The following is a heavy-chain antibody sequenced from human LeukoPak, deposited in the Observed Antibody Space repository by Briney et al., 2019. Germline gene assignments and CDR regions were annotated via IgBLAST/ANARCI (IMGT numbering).Heavy chain of an antibody. CDR2: ISSSSSYI. V-gene: IGHV3-21*01. CDR3: ARENSIAHQLLTDAFDI. Sequence: TGGSLRLSCAASGFTFSSYSMNWVRQAPGKGLEWVSSISSSSSYIYYADSVKGRFTISRDNAKNSLYLQMNSLRAEDTAVYYCARENSIAHQLLTDAFDIWGQGTMVTVSS. D-gene: IGHD2-2*01. CDR1: GFTFSSYS. J-gene: IGHJ3*02.